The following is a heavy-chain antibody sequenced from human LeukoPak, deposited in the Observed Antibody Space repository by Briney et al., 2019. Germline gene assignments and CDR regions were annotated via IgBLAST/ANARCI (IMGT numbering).Heavy chain of an antibody. Sequence: GGSLRLSCAASGFSFSGYWMHWVRQAPGKGLVWVSRISSDGSSTRYADSVKGRFTISRDNAKNPVYLQMNSLRAEDTAVYYCTRWTVAPDYWGQGTLVTVSS. CDR1: GFSFSGYW. J-gene: IGHJ4*02. CDR3: TRWTVAPDY. D-gene: IGHD3/OR15-3a*01. V-gene: IGHV3-74*01. CDR2: ISSDGSST.